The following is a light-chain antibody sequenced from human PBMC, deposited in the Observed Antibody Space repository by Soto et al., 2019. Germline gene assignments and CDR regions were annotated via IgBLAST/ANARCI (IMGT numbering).Light chain of an antibody. CDR2: DAS. CDR3: QQYNNWPIT. J-gene: IGKJ5*01. V-gene: IGKV3-15*01. CDR1: QSVRND. Sequence: EMVMTQSPATLSVSPGERATPSCRASQSVRNDLAWYQQKPGQAPSLLIYDASTRATGIPARFSGSGSGTEFTLSISSLQSEDFAVYYCQQYNNWPITFGQGTRLEIK.